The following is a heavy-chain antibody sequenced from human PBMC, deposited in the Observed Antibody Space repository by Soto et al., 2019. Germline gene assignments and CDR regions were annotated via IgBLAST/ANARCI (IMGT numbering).Heavy chain of an antibody. CDR1: GFIFSNYW. D-gene: IGHD6-19*01. CDR3: ARDQRIAVASTFTDR. Sequence: EVQLVESGGGLVQPGGSLRLSCAASGFIFSNYWMSWVRQAPGKGLEWVANLKEDGSEKYYVDSVKGRFTISRDNAKKSLYLQMNSLRAEDTAVYYCARDQRIAVASTFTDRWGQGTLVTVSS. CDR2: LKEDGSEK. J-gene: IGHJ5*02. V-gene: IGHV3-7*03.